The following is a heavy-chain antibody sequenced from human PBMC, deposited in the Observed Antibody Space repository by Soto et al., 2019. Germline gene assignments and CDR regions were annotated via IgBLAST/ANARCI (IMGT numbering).Heavy chain of an antibody. Sequence: QVQLVQSGAEVKKPGASVKVSCKVSGYTLTELSMHWVRQAPGKGLEWMGGFDPEDGETIYAQKFQGKVTMTEDTXXGTAYLEPGSLRSDDTAVYYCATHRGSYYSYYCEYWGQGTLVTVSS. D-gene: IGHD1-26*01. CDR2: FDPEDGET. V-gene: IGHV1-24*01. J-gene: IGHJ4*02. CDR3: ATHRGSYYSYYCEY. CDR1: GYTLTELS.